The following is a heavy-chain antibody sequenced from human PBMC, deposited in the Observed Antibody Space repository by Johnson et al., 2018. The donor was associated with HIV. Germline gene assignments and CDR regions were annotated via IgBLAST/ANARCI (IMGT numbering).Heavy chain of an antibody. J-gene: IGHJ3*02. V-gene: IGHV3-11*04. Sequence: QVQLVESGGGLVKPGGSLRLSCAASGFTFSNAWMSWVRQAPGKGLEWVSYIGSSGTTIYYADSVKGRFTISRDNAKNSLYLQMNSLRAEDTAVYYCARDPAHVFDIWGQGTMVTVSS. CDR3: ARDPAHVFDI. CDR1: GFTFSNAW. CDR2: IGSSGTTI.